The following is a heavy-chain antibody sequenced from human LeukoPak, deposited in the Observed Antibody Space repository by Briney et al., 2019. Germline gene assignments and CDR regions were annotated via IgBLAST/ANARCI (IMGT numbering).Heavy chain of an antibody. CDR3: ARDSLAKYCSSTSCAPYWYFDL. CDR1: GGSISSYY. V-gene: IGHV4-59*01. J-gene: IGHJ2*01. D-gene: IGHD2-2*01. CDR2: IYFSGST. Sequence: SETLSLTCTVSGGSISSYYWSWIRQPPGKGLEWIGYIYFSGSTNYNPSLKSRVTISVDTSKNQFSLKLSSVTAADTAVYYCARDSLAKYCSSTSCAPYWYFDLWGRGTLVTVSS.